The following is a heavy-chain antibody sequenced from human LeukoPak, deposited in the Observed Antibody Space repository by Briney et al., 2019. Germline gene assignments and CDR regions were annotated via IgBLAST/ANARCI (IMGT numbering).Heavy chain of an antibody. D-gene: IGHD3-10*01. J-gene: IGHJ4*02. CDR1: GYTFTSYA. CDR3: ARALYLYYYGSGSYSDY. CDR2: INAGNGNT. Sequence: ASVKVSCKASGYTFTSYAMHWVRQAPGQRLKWVGWINAGNGNTKYSQKFQGRVTITRDTSASTAYMELSSLRSEDTAVYYCARALYLYYYGSGSYSDYWGQGTLVTVSS. V-gene: IGHV1-3*01.